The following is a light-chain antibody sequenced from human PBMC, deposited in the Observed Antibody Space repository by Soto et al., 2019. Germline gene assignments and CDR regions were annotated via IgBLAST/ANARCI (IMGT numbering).Light chain of an antibody. CDR3: QQYNHWPPWT. V-gene: IGKV3D-15*01. CDR1: QSVGSD. CDR2: GAS. J-gene: IGKJ5*01. Sequence: EIVLTQSPGTLSLSPGCRGTFSCMASQSVGSDLAWYQQKPGQPARLLIYGASNRDTGVPSRFSGSGSGTEFTLTISSLQSEDLAVYYCQQYNHWPPWTVGQGTRLEIK.